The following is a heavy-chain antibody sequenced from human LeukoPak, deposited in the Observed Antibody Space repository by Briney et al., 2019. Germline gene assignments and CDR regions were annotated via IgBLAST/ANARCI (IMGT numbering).Heavy chain of an antibody. J-gene: IGHJ4*02. Sequence: ASVKVSCKESGSTSTSNYIHWVRQAPGQGLEWMGMIYPRDGSTSYAQKFQGRVTVTRDTSMSTVHMELSGLRSEDTAVYYCARDQEGFDYWGQGTLVTVSS. CDR1: GSTSTSNY. V-gene: IGHV1-46*01. CDR3: ARDQEGFDY. CDR2: IYPRDGST.